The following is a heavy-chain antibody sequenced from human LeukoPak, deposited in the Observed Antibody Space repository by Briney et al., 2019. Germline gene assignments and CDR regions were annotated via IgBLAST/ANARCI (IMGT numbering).Heavy chain of an antibody. CDR2: IYYSGST. CDR1: GESLTGYY. J-gene: IGHJ3*02. CDR3: ARPGGITGTTPSLDAFDI. Sequence: SETLSLTCIVYGESLTGYYWGWIRQPPGKGLEWIGSIYYSGSTYYNPSLKSRVTISVDTSKNQFSLKLSSVTAADTAVYYCARPGGITGTTPSLDAFDIWGQGTMVTVSS. V-gene: IGHV4-39*07. D-gene: IGHD1-20*01.